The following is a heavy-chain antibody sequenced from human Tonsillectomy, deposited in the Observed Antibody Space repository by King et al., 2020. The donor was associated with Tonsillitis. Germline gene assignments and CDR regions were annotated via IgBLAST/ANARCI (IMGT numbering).Heavy chain of an antibody. CDR1: GFTVNSNY. J-gene: IGHJ6*03. V-gene: IGHV3-53*01. CDR2: IYSGGST. D-gene: IGHD6-6*01. CDR3: AKYNTSSSLYYYYYMDV. Sequence: VQLVESGGGLIQPGGSLRLSCAASGFTVNSNYISWVRQAPGKGLEWFSVIYSGGSTYYADSAKGRFTISRDNSKNTLYLQMNSLRAEDTAVDYCAKYNTSSSLYYYYYMDVWGKGTTVTVSS.